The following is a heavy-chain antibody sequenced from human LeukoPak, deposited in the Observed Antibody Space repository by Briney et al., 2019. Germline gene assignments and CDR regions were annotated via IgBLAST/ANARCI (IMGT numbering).Heavy chain of an antibody. Sequence: PGGSLRLSCAASGFYFIDAWMSWVRQAPGKGLEWVGRLKSKGGGETADYAAPVKGRFTISRDDSKNTLYLQMNSLKIEDTAVYFCSWEQDASSGRRLENWGQGTLVTVAS. CDR2: LKSKGGGETA. CDR3: SWEQDASSGRRLEN. D-gene: IGHD6-6*01. CDR1: GFYFIDAW. V-gene: IGHV3-15*01. J-gene: IGHJ4*02.